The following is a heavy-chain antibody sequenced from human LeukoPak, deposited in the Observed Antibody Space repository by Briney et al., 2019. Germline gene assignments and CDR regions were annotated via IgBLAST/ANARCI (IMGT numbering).Heavy chain of an antibody. CDR1: GSFSSYV. V-gene: IGHV3-23*01. J-gene: IGHJ4*02. D-gene: IGHD2-2*01. Sequence: GGSLRLSCAASGSFSSYVMTWVRQAPGRGLEWVSTLSASGGSTYYADSVKGRFTISRDNSKNTFYLQMSSLRAEDTAVYFCAKDLILVLPAAYDYWGQGTLVTVSS. CDR3: AKDLILVLPAAYDY. CDR2: LSASGGST.